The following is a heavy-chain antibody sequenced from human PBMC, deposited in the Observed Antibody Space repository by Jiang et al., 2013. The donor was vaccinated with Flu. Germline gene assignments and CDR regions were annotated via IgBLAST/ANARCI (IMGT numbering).Heavy chain of an antibody. CDR3: ARAFLTGYYRASPQTSPADY. V-gene: IGHV1-69*06. J-gene: IGHJ4*02. CDR2: IIPIFGTA. Sequence: GAEVKKPGSSVKVSCKASGGTFSSYAISWVRQAPGQGLEWMGGIIPIFGTANYAQKFQGRVTITADKSTSTAYMELSSLRSEDTAVYYCARAFLTGYYRASPQTSPADYWGQGTLVTVSS. CDR1: GGTFSSYA. D-gene: IGHD3-9*01.